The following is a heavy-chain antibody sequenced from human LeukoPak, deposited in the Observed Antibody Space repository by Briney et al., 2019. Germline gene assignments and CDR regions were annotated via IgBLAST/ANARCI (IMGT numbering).Heavy chain of an antibody. J-gene: IGHJ4*02. CDR1: GYSFTSYW. D-gene: IGHD6-19*01. CDR2: IYPGDSDT. V-gene: IGHV5-51*01. CDR3: ARAPATSRLIAVAGKGDYYFDY. Sequence: GESLKISCKGSGYSFTSYWIGWVRQMPGKGLEWMGIIYPGDSDTRYSPSFQGQVTISADKSISTAYLQWSNLKASDTAMYYCARAPATSRLIAVAGKGDYYFDYWGQGTLVTVSS.